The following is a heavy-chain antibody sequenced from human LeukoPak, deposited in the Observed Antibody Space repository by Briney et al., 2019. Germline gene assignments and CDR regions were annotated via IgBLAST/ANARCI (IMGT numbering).Heavy chain of an antibody. J-gene: IGHJ3*02. CDR3: AIAPTISGMLDAFDI. CDR1: GYTFIGYY. CDR2: IKPSSGGT. Sequence: ASVKVSCKASGYTFIGYYIHWVRQAPGQGPEWMGWIKPSSGGTNYAQKFQGRVTMTRDTSISTAYMELSRLRSDDTAVYYCAIAPTISGMLDAFDIWGQGTMVTVSS. D-gene: IGHD2-8*01. V-gene: IGHV1-2*02.